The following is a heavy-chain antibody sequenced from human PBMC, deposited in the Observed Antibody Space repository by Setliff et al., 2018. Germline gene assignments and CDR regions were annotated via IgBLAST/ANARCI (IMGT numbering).Heavy chain of an antibody. CDR2: INPHASEK. Sequence: GGSLRLSCTASGFSFSNCWVSWVRQAPGKGLEWLASINPHASEKYYVDSVKGRFTISRDNAKNSLSLQMNSLRTEDTAVYYCARPLHIMGTSTAYAFDIWGQGTMVTVSS. J-gene: IGHJ3*02. D-gene: IGHD1-26*01. CDR3: ARPLHIMGTSTAYAFDI. V-gene: IGHV3-7*01. CDR1: GFSFSNCW.